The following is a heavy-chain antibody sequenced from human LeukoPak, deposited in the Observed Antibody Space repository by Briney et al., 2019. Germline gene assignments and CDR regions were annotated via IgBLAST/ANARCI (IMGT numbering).Heavy chain of an antibody. CDR3: AKVRGLYSGSYLDY. Sequence: GRSLRLSCAASGFTFSSYAMHWVRQAPGKGLEWVAFIRYDGSNKYYADSVKGRFTISRDNSKNTLYLQMNSLRAEDTAVYYCAKVRGLYSGSYLDYWGQGTLVTVSS. CDR1: GFTFSSYA. CDR2: IRYDGSNK. D-gene: IGHD1-26*01. V-gene: IGHV3-30*02. J-gene: IGHJ4*02.